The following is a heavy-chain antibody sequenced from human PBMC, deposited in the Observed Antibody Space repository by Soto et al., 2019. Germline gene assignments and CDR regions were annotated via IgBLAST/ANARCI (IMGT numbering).Heavy chain of an antibody. CDR2: VHYSGIT. CDR3: ARRAHGYPTNWFDP. CDR1: GASVSGGTYY. D-gene: IGHD3-22*01. Sequence: QLQLQESGPGLVKPSETLSLAYSVSGASVSGGTYYWGWIRQPPGKGLEWVGDVHYSGITHYNPSLMSRATISVDTSHNQFSLKLSSVTAADTAVYYCARRAHGYPTNWFDPWGQGTLVIVSS. V-gene: IGHV4-39*01. J-gene: IGHJ5*02.